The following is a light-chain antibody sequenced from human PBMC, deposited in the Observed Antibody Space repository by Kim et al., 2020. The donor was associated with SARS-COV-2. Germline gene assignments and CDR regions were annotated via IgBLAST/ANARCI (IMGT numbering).Light chain of an antibody. J-gene: IGLJ3*02. CDR1: GGSIASNY. CDR2: EDN. CDR3: QSYDSSSWV. Sequence: NFMLTQPHSVSGAPGKTVTISCTRSGGSIASNYVQWYQQRPGSAPTTVIYEDNQRPSGVPDRFSGSIDSCSISASLTISGLRTEDEADYYCQSYDSSSWVFGGGTQLTVL. V-gene: IGLV6-57*04.